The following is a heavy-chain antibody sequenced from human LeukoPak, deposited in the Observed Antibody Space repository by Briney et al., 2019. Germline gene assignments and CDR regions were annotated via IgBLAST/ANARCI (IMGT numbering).Heavy chain of an antibody. CDR2: IKQDGSEK. CDR1: GFTFSSYW. V-gene: IGHV3-7*01. Sequence: GGPLRLSCAASGFTFSSYWMSWVRQAPGKGLEWVANIKQDGSEKYYVDSVKGRFTISRDNAKNSLYLQMNSLRAEDTAVYYCARSGRGWLPQYGMDVWGQGTTVTVSS. CDR3: ARSGRGWLPQYGMDV. J-gene: IGHJ6*02. D-gene: IGHD5-24*01.